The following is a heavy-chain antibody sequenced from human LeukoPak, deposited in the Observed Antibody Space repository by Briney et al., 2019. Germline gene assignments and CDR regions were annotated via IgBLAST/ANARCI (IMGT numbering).Heavy chain of an antibody. CDR3: ARQDTGTLDY. J-gene: IGHJ4*02. CDR2: ILYDGSTK. V-gene: IGHV3-30-3*01. D-gene: IGHD1-26*01. CDR1: GFTFSLHP. Sequence: AGGSLRLSCAASGFTFSLHPLHWVRQAPGKGLEWVAAILYDGSTKYYPDSVKGRFTISRDDSKNTLYLLMNSLRAEDTALYYCARQDTGTLDYWGQGTLVTVSS.